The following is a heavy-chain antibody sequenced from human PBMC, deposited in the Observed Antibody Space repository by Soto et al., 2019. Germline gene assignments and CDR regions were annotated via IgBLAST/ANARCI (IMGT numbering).Heavy chain of an antibody. D-gene: IGHD3-10*01. CDR2: ISYDGSNK. CDR1: RFTFSSYA. CDR3: ARCPYGSGSYYDY. J-gene: IGHJ4*02. V-gene: IGHV3-30-3*01. Sequence: GGSLRLSCAASRFTFSSYAMHWVRQAPGKGLEWVAVISYDGSNKYYADSVKGRFTISRDNSKNTLYLQMNSLRAEDTAVYYCARCPYGSGSYYDYWGQGTLVTVSS.